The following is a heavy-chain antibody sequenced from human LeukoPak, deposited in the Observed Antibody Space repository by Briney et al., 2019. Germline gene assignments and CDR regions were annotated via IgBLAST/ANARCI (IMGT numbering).Heavy chain of an antibody. V-gene: IGHV4-59*01. J-gene: IGHJ3*02. CDR1: GGSMSGYY. CDR2: IYYSGST. D-gene: IGHD6-19*01. Sequence: SETLSLTCSVSGGSMSGYYWSWIRQPPGKGLEWIGYIYYSGSTNYNPSLKSRVTISVDTSKNQFSLKLSSVTAADTAVYYCARARVWYSSGWRAFDIWGQGTMVTVSS. CDR3: ARARVWYSSGWRAFDI.